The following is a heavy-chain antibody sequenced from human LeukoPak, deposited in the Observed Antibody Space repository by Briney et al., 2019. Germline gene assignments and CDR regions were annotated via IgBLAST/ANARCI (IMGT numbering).Heavy chain of an antibody. CDR3: AQSREIAVFGVVKPDY. J-gene: IGHJ4*02. CDR2: ISGGAGNT. D-gene: IGHD3-3*01. V-gene: IGHV3-23*01. Sequence: SGGSLRLSCTASGFTFSTYAMSWVRQAPGKGLECVSTISGGAGNTYYADSVKGRFTISRDNSKNTLYLQMNSLRAEDTAVYYCAQSREIAVFGVVKPDYWGQGTLATVSS. CDR1: GFTFSTYA.